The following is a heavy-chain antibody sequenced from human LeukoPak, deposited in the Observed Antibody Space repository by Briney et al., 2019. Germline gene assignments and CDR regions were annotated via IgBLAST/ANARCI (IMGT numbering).Heavy chain of an antibody. D-gene: IGHD6-13*01. CDR2: FDPEDGET. V-gene: IGHV1-24*01. Sequence: ASVKVSCKVSGYTLTELSMRWVRQAPGKGLEWMGGFDPEDGETIYAQKFQGRVTMTEDTSTDTAYIELSSLRSEDTAVYYCATFIAAAGNNDYWGQGTLVTVSS. CDR1: GYTLTELS. J-gene: IGHJ4*02. CDR3: ATFIAAAGNNDY.